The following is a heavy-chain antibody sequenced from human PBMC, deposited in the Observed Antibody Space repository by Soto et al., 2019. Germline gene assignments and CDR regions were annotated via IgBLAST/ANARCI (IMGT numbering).Heavy chain of an antibody. J-gene: IGHJ4*02. CDR2: VYYSGIT. D-gene: IGHD6-13*01. Sequence: QVQLQESGPGLVRPSQTLSLTCTVSGGSISSGEYYWSWIRQNPGRCLEWIGYVYYSGITFYNHSVKSRFTISVDTSKNQFYLRLGSVTAADTAVYYCAREMFSRTWYPGDWGQGTLVTVSS. CDR1: GGSISSGEYY. V-gene: IGHV4-31*03. CDR3: AREMFSRTWYPGD.